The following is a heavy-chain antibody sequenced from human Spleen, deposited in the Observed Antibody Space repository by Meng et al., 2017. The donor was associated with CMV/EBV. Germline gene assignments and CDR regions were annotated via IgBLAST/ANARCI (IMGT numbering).Heavy chain of an antibody. D-gene: IGHD6-13*01. V-gene: IGHV4-4*07. Sequence: SETLSLTCTVSGGSISSYYWSWIRQPAGKGLEWIGRIYTSGSTNYNPSLKSRVTMSVDTSKNQFSLKLSSVTAADTAVYYCARDARYSSSLDAFDIWGQGTMVTVSS. CDR1: GGSISSYY. CDR3: ARDARYSSSLDAFDI. CDR2: IYTSGST. J-gene: IGHJ3*02.